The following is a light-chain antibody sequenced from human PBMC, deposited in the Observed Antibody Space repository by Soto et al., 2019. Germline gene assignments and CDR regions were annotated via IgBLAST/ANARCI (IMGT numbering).Light chain of an antibody. CDR1: QSVNRN. CDR2: AAS. V-gene: IGKV3-15*01. Sequence: EIVMTQSPATLSVSPGERATLSCRASQSVNRNLAWYQQKPGQAPRLLIYAASTRATGIPARFSGSWSETEFTLTISSLQSEDFAVYYCQQYNNWWTFGQGTKVEI. CDR3: QQYNNWWT. J-gene: IGKJ1*01.